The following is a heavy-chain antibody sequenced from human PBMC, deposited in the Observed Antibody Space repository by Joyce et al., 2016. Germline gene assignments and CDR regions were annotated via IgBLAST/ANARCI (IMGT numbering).Heavy chain of an antibody. Sequence: GGGLVQPGGSLRLSCAVSGFILRRYDMSWVRPAPGKGLEWVSAISSSGDSTYYTDSVKGRFTVSRDNSKKILYLQMNTLRAEDTAVYYCAKASLTGYYIGAYYFDYWGQGTLVTVSS. D-gene: IGHD3-9*01. J-gene: IGHJ4*02. CDR1: GFILRRYD. V-gene: IGHV3-23*01. CDR2: ISSSGDST. CDR3: AKASLTGYYIGAYYFDY.